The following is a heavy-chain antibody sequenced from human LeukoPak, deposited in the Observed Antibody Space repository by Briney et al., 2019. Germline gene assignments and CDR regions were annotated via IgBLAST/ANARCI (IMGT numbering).Heavy chain of an antibody. CDR2: IYYSGST. Sequence: SETLSLTCTVSGYSISSSYYWGWIRQPPGKGLEWIGSIYYSGSTYYNPSLKSRVTISVDTSKNQFSLKLSSVTAADTAVYYCARDRIAAAGGWFDPWGQGTLVTVSS. D-gene: IGHD6-13*01. V-gene: IGHV4-38-2*02. J-gene: IGHJ5*02. CDR1: GYSISSSYY. CDR3: ARDRIAAAGGWFDP.